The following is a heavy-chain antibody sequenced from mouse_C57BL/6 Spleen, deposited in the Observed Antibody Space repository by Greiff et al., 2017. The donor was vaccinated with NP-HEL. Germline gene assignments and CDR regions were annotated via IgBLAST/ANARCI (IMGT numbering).Heavy chain of an antibody. CDR2: ISNGGGST. J-gene: IGHJ1*03. D-gene: IGHD1-1*01. CDR1: GFTFSDYY. V-gene: IGHV5-12*01. Sequence: EVNLVESGGGLVQPGGSLKLSCAASGFTFSDYYMYWVRQTPEKRLEWVAYISNGGGSTYYPDTVKGRFTISRDNAKNTLYLQMSRLKSEDTAMYYCARQGYGSSYWYFDVWGTGTTVTVSS. CDR3: ARQGYGSSYWYFDV.